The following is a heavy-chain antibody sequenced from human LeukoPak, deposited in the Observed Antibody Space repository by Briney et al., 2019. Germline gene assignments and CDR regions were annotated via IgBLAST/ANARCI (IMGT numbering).Heavy chain of an antibody. CDR3: ATYSKWELLRVPGY. J-gene: IGHJ4*02. CDR2: FDPEDGET. CDR1: GYTLTELS. D-gene: IGHD1-26*01. V-gene: IGHV1-24*01. Sequence: ASVKVSCKVSGYTLTELSMHWVRQAPGTGLEWMGGFDPEDGETIYAQKFQGRVTMTEDTSTDTAYMELSSLRSEDTAVYYCATYSKWELLRVPGYWGQGTLVTVSS.